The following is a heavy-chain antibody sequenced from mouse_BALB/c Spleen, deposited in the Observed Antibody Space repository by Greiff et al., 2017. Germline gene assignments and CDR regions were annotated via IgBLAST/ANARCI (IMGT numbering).Heavy chain of an antibody. Sequence: QVQLQQSGPELVKPGASVKISCKASGYAFSSSWMNWVKQRPGQGLEWIGRIYPGDGDTNYNGKFKGKATLTADKSSSTAYMQLSSLTSVDSAVYFCARGGSSASAWFAYWGQGTLVTVSA. CDR1: GYAFSSSW. V-gene: IGHV1-82*01. CDR3: ARGGSSASAWFAY. D-gene: IGHD3-1*01. J-gene: IGHJ3*01. CDR2: IYPGDGDT.